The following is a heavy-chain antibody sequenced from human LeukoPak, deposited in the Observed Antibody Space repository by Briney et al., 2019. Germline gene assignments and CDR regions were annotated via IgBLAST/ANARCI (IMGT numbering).Heavy chain of an antibody. V-gene: IGHV3-53*01. D-gene: IGHD6-13*01. CDR3: ARGIAAAGTWEYYFDY. CDR1: GFTVSSNY. J-gene: IGHJ4*02. CDR2: IYSGGST. Sequence: GGSLRLSCAASGFTVSSNYMSWVRQAPGEGLEWVSVIYSGGSTYYADSVKGRFTISRDNSKNTLYLQMNSLRAEDTAVYYCARGIAAAGTWEYYFDYWGQGTLVTVSS.